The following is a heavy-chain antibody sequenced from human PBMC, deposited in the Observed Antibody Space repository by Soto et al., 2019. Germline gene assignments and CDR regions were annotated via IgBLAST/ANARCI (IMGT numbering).Heavy chain of an antibody. J-gene: IGHJ6*02. CDR3: AKDRKRFNWPEYYYGMDV. CDR2: ISYDGSNK. CDR1: GLTFSSYG. Sequence: PGGSLRLSCAASGLTFSSYGMHWVRQAPGKGLEWVAVISYDGSNKYYADSVKGRFTISRDNSKNTLYLQMNSLRAEDTAVYYCAKDRKRFNWPEYYYGMDVWGQGITVTVSS. D-gene: IGHD1-20*01. V-gene: IGHV3-30*18.